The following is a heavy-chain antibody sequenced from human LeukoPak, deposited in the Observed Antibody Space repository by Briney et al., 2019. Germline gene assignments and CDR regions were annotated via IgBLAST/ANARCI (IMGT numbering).Heavy chain of an antibody. V-gene: IGHV4-39*01. Sequence: SETLSLTCTVSGGSISSSRYYWGWIRQPPGKGLEWIGTINYSGTTYYNPSLKSRVTISVDTSKTQFSLKLSSVTAADTAVYYCARQSGWYYDFWSGYYTQHWGQGTLVTVSS. D-gene: IGHD3-3*01. CDR1: GGSISSSRYY. J-gene: IGHJ4*02. CDR2: INYSGTT. CDR3: ARQSGWYYDFWSGYYTQH.